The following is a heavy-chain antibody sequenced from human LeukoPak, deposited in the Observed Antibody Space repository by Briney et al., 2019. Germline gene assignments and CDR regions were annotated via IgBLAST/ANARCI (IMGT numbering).Heavy chain of an antibody. V-gene: IGHV4-39*07. Sequence: SPSETLSLARTVSGVSISSSSYYWGWIRQPPGKGLEWIGSIYYSGSTYYNPSLKSRVTISVDTSKNQFSLKLSSVTAADTAVYYCARVRRHMDVCGKGTTVTVSS. CDR3: ARVRRHMDV. CDR1: GVSISSSSYY. J-gene: IGHJ6*03. CDR2: IYYSGST.